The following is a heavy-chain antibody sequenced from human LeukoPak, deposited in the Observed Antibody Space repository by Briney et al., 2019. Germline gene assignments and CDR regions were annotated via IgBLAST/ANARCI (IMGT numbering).Heavy chain of an antibody. V-gene: IGHV3-30*18. Sequence: GGSLRLSCAASGFTFSSYGMHWVRQAPGKGLEWVAVISYDGSNKYYADSVKGRSTISRDNSKNTLYLQMNSLRAEDTAVYYCAKDWYAGIAAAGNFDYWGQGTLVTVSS. CDR3: AKDWYAGIAAAGNFDY. CDR1: GFTFSSYG. CDR2: ISYDGSNK. D-gene: IGHD6-13*01. J-gene: IGHJ4*02.